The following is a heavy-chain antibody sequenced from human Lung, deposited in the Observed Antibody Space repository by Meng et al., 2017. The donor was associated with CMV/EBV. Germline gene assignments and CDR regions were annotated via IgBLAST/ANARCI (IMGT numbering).Heavy chain of an antibody. CDR2: ITSTGDDA. J-gene: IGHJ4*02. V-gene: IGHV3-23*01. CDR3: AKGGPTILTGFDY. D-gene: IGHD3-9*01. CDR1: GVTFSDYA. Sequence: CAASGVTFSDYAMHWVRQAPGKGLEWVSTITSTGDDAYYGDSVKGRATISRDNSKNTLYLQMNSLRAEDTAIYYCAKGGPTILTGFDYWSQGILVTVSS.